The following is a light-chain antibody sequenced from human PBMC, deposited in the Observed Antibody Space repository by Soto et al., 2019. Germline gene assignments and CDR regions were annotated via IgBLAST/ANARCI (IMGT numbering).Light chain of an antibody. CDR1: SRDVGGYTY. V-gene: IGLV2-14*01. CDR2: DVS. J-gene: IGLJ1*01. Sequence: QSVLTEPAAVSGSPGQSITISCTGTSRDVGGYTYVSWYQQHPGKAPKLIIYDVSYRPSGVSSRFSGSKSGNTASLTISGLQPADEADYYCSSYTSTGTLYVFGTGTKLTVL. CDR3: SSYTSTGTLYV.